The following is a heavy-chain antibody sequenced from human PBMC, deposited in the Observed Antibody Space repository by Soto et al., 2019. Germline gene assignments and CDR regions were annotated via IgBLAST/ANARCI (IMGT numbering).Heavy chain of an antibody. CDR2: IYYSGST. CDR3: ARQVPAAIRLGWFDP. Sequence: SETLSLTCTVSGGSISRSTYYWGWIRQPPGKGLEWIGSIYYSGSTYYRPSLKSRVAISVDTSKNQFSLKLSSVTAADTAVYYCARQVPAAIRLGWFDPWGQGTLVTVSS. CDR1: GGSISRSTYY. V-gene: IGHV4-39*01. D-gene: IGHD2-2*02. J-gene: IGHJ5*02.